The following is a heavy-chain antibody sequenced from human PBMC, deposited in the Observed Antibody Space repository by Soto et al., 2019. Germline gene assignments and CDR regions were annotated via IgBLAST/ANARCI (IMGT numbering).Heavy chain of an antibody. D-gene: IGHD6-19*01. CDR2: IYYSGST. CDR3: ARIAVGAVAGKSAFDI. V-gene: IGHV4-59*01. CDR1: GGSISSYY. Sequence: QVQLQESGPGLVKPSETLSLTCTVSGGSISSYYWSWIRQPPGKGLEWIGYIYYSGSTNYNPSLKSRVTISVDTSKNQFSLKLSSVTAADTAVYYCARIAVGAVAGKSAFDIWGQGTMVTVFS. J-gene: IGHJ3*02.